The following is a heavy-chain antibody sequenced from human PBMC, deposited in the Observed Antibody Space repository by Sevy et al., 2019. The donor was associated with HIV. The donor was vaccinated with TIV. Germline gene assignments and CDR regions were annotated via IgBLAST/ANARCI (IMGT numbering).Heavy chain of an antibody. D-gene: IGHD3-10*01. Sequence: ASVKVSFKASGYTFTSYGISWVRQAPGQGLEWMGWISAYNGNTNYAQKLQGRVTMTTDTSTSTAYMELRSLRSDDTAVYYCARVWGGSGSDAFDIWGQGTMVTVSS. CDR2: ISAYNGNT. J-gene: IGHJ3*02. CDR3: ARVWGGSGSDAFDI. V-gene: IGHV1-18*01. CDR1: GYTFTSYG.